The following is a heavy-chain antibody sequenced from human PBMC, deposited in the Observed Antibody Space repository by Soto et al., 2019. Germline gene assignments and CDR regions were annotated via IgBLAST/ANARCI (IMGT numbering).Heavy chain of an antibody. J-gene: IGHJ5*02. CDR3: ARHHGPTTSENWFDP. CDR2: MNPNSGDT. CDR1: GYTFTSYD. V-gene: IGHV1-8*01. Sequence: GASVKVSCKASGYTFTSYDINWVRQATGQGLEWMGLMNPNSGDTKYAQKFQGRVTMTTDTSTTTAYLELRSLRSDDTAVYYCARHHGPTTSENWFDPWGQGTLVTVSS. D-gene: IGHD5-12*01.